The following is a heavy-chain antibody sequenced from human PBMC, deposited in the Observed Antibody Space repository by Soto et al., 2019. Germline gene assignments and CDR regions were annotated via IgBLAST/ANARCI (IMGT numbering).Heavy chain of an antibody. CDR3: ARGINTVTTSFLFSFDY. CDR2: TNPNSGDT. CDR1: GYTFTGHY. D-gene: IGHD4-17*01. V-gene: IGHV1-2*02. Sequence: QVQLVQSGAEVKKPGASVKVSCKASGYTFTGHYMHWVRQAPGQGLEWMGWTNPNSGDTNYAQKFQGRVTMTRDTSISTVYMELSRLTSDDTAVYYCARGINTVTTSFLFSFDYWGQGPLVTVSS. J-gene: IGHJ4*02.